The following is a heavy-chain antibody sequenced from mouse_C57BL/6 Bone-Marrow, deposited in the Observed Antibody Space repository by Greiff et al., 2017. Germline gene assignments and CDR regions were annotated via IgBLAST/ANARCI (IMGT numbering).Heavy chain of an antibody. Sequence: QVQLQQPGTELVKPGASVKLSCKASGYTFTSYWMHWVKQRPGQGLEWIGNINPSNGGTNYNEKFKSKATLTVDKSSSTAYRQLSSLTSEDSAVYYCARWDYGSSPYYFDYWGQGTTLTVSS. D-gene: IGHD1-1*01. J-gene: IGHJ2*01. CDR2: INPSNGGT. CDR3: ARWDYGSSPYYFDY. V-gene: IGHV1-53*01. CDR1: GYTFTSYW.